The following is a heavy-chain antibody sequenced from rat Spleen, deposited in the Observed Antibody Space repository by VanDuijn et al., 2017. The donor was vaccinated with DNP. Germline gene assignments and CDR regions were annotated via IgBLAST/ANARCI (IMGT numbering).Heavy chain of an antibody. D-gene: IGHD1-11*01. V-gene: IGHV5S10*01. Sequence: EVQLLESGGGLVQSGRSLKVSCAASGFTFSDYNMAWVRQAPKKGLEWVATITYDGSRTYFRDSVKGRFTISRDIAKSTLYLQMDSLRSEDTATYYCTTGTTEGRWFAYWGQGTLVTVSS. CDR3: TTGTTEGRWFAY. CDR1: GFTFSDYN. J-gene: IGHJ3*01. CDR2: ITYDGSRT.